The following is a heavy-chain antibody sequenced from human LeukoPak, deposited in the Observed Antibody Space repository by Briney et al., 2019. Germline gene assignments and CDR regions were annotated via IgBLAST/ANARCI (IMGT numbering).Heavy chain of an antibody. CDR3: ARGSVGLDY. J-gene: IGHJ4*02. CDR2: ISWNSGSI. Sequence: SGRSLRLSCAASGFTFDDYAMHWVRQAPGKGLEWVSGISWNSGSIGYADSVKGRFTISRDNAKNSLYLQMNSLRAEDTALYYCARGSVGLDYWGQGTLVTVSS. CDR1: GFTFDDYA. V-gene: IGHV3-9*01. D-gene: IGHD1-26*01.